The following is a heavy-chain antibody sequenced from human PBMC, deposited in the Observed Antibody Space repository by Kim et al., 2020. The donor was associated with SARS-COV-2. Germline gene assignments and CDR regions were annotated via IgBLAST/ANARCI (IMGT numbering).Heavy chain of an antibody. CDR1: GRSISSYY. V-gene: IGHV4-59*01. J-gene: IGHJ5*02. CDR3: ARGPQDIVVVPAATNWFDP. Sequence: SETLSLTCTVSGRSISSYYWSWIRQPPGKGLEWIGYIYYSGSTNYNPSLKSRVTISVDTSKNQFSLKLSSVTAADTAVYYCARGPQDIVVVPAATNWFDPWGQGTLVTVSS. CDR2: IYYSGST. D-gene: IGHD2-2*01.